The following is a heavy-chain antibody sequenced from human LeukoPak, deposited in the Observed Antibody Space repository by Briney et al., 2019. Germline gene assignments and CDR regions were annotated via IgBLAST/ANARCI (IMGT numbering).Heavy chain of an antibody. J-gene: IGHJ3*02. CDR2: IYDSGST. V-gene: IGHV4-39*07. CDR3: ARDCSGGSCYSAFDI. Sequence: SETLSLTCTVSGGSIRSSYYYWGWIRQPPGKGLEWIGSIYDSGSTYYNPSLKSRITISVDTSENRFSLKLSSVTATDTAVYYCARDCSGGSCYSAFDIWGQGTMVTVSS. D-gene: IGHD2-15*01. CDR1: GGSIRSSYYY.